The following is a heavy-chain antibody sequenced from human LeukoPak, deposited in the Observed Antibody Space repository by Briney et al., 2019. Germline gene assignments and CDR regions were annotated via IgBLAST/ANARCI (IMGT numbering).Heavy chain of an antibody. V-gene: IGHV4-39*07. CDR3: ARTEYYGGNRY. D-gene: IGHD4-23*01. CDR1: GGSISSSSYY. J-gene: IGHJ4*02. Sequence: SETLSLTCTVSGGSISSSSYYWGWIRQPPGKGLEWIGSIYYSGSTYYNPSLKSRVTISVDTSKNQFSLKLSSVTAADTAVYYCARTEYYGGNRYWGQGTLVTVSS. CDR2: IYYSGST.